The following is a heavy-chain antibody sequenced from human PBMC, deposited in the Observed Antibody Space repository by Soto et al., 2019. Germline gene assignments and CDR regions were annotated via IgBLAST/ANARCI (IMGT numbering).Heavy chain of an antibody. J-gene: IGHJ4*02. CDR3: ARAMRYSSGWPFDY. D-gene: IGHD6-19*01. CDR1: GFTFSSYD. Sequence: GGSLRLSCAASGFTFSSYDMHWVRQATGKGLEWVSAIGTAGDTYYPGSVKGRFTISRENAKNSLYLQMNSLRAGDTAVYYCARAMRYSSGWPFDYWGQGTLVTVSS. V-gene: IGHV3-13*01. CDR2: IGTAGDT.